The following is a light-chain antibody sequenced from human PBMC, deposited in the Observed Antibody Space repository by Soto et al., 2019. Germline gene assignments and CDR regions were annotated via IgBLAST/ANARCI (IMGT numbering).Light chain of an antibody. J-gene: IGLJ1*01. CDR2: EVN. CDR3: SSFASTHTYV. Sequence: QSALTQPASVSGSPGQSITISCTGTSSDVAFYNHVSWYQQHPGKAPKLLFYEVNNRPSGVSHRFSGSKSGNTASLTISGLQAEDEADYYCSSFASTHTYVFGTGTKLTVL. V-gene: IGLV2-14*01. CDR1: SSDVAFYNH.